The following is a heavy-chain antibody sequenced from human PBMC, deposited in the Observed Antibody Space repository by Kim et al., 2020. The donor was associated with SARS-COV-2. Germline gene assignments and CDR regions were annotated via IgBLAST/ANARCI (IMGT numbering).Heavy chain of an antibody. CDR3: ARGIKSPGDCYYFDY. Sequence: SETLSLTCTVSGGSISSYYWSWIRQPPGKGLEWIGYIYYSGSTNYNPSLKSRVTISVDTSKNQFSLKLSSVTAADTAVYYCARGIKSPGDCYYFDYWGQGTLVTVSS. D-gene: IGHD2-21*02. J-gene: IGHJ4*02. V-gene: IGHV4-59*13. CDR1: GGSISSYY. CDR2: IYYSGST.